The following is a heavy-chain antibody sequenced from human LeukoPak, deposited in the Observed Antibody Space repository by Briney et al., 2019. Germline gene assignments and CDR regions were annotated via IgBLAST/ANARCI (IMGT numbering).Heavy chain of an antibody. V-gene: IGHV3-48*01. D-gene: IGHD6-13*01. Sequence: PGGSLRLSCAASGFTFSSYSMNWVRQAPGKGLEWVSYISSSSSTIYYADSVKGRFTIPRDNAKNSLYLQMNSLRAEDTAVYYCARGKYSSSWLLDYWGQGTLITVSS. CDR3: ARGKYSSSWLLDY. J-gene: IGHJ4*02. CDR1: GFTFSSYS. CDR2: ISSSSSTI.